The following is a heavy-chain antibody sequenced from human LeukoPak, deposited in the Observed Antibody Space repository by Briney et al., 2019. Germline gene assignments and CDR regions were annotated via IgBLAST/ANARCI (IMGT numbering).Heavy chain of an antibody. CDR1: GFTFTNYA. CDR3: ARDLGVLRRYDAFDI. J-gene: IGHJ3*02. CDR2: ISASGGNT. D-gene: IGHD1-26*01. V-gene: IGHV3-23*01. Sequence: GGSLRLSCAASGFTFTNYAMSWVRQAPGKGLEWVSLISASGGNTYYADSVKGRFTISRDNSKNTLYLQMNSLRAEDTAVYYCARDLGVLRRYDAFDIWGQGTMVTVSS.